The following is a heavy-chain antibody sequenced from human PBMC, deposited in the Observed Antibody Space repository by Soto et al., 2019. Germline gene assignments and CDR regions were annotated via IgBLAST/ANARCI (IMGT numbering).Heavy chain of an antibody. CDR3: ARLYAGTDAFEA. CDR1: GGSITNDGSY. J-gene: IGHJ3*01. Sequence: QVQLQESGPGLVKPLETLSLTCTVSGGSITNDGSYWSWVRQHPGKGLEWIGDIYDAGTTYRNPSLKSRLSMSVDTSRKRFSLEMTSVTAADTAVYYCARLYAGTDAFEAWGQGTMVTVSS. V-gene: IGHV4-31*03. CDR2: IYDAGTT. D-gene: IGHD6-13*01.